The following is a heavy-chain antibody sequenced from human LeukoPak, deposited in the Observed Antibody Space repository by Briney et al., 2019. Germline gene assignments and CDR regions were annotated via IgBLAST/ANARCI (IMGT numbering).Heavy chain of an antibody. J-gene: IGHJ3*02. CDR3: ARVRRATTPHDAFDI. CDR2: INHSGST. V-gene: IGHV4-34*01. CDR1: GGSFSGYY. Sequence: SETLSLTCAVYGGSFSGYYWSWIRQPPGKGLEWIGEINHSGSTNYNPSLKSRVTISVDTSKNQFSLKLSSVTAADTALYYCARVRRATTPHDAFDIWGQGTMVTVSS. D-gene: IGHD1-26*01.